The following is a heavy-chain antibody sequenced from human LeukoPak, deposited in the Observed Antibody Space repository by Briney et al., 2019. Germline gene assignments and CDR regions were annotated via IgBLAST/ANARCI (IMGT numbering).Heavy chain of an antibody. Sequence: GRSLRLSCAASGFTFSQYAMHWVRQAPGKGLEWVAAIWYDGSNDYYADSVKGRFTISRDNSKSTLSLQMNSLRAEDTAVYYCARDADCSGGSCYRGAFDIWGQGTMVTVSS. CDR2: IWYDGSND. V-gene: IGHV3-33*01. J-gene: IGHJ3*02. CDR1: GFTFSQYA. D-gene: IGHD2-15*01. CDR3: ARDADCSGGSCYRGAFDI.